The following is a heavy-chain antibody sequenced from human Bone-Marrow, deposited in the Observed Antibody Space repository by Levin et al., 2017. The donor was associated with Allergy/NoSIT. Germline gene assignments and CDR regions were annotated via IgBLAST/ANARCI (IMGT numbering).Heavy chain of an antibody. V-gene: IGHV5-51*01. CDR2: IFPGDSST. J-gene: IGHJ5*02. Sequence: HGESLKISCKASGFSLDDYWIGWARQVPGKGLEWMGIIFPGDSSTTYSPSFQGQVTIPADKSISTAYLQWGSLKASDTAMFCCARHRGGSGWFPWGQGTLVTVSS. CDR3: ARHRGGSGWFP. CDR1: GFSLDDYW. D-gene: IGHD6-19*01.